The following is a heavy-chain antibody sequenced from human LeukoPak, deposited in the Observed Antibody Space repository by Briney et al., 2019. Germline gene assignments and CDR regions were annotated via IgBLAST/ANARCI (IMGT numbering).Heavy chain of an antibody. V-gene: IGHV3-66*01. CDR2: IYSGGST. CDR3: ARGGNHGDYWYFDL. D-gene: IGHD4-17*01. CDR1: GFTVSSNY. Sequence: GGSLRLSCAASGFTVSSNYMSWVRQAPGKGLEWVSVIYSGGSTYYADSVKGRFTISTDNSKNTLYLQMNSLRAEDTAVYYCARGGNHGDYWYFDLWGRGTLVTVSS. J-gene: IGHJ2*01.